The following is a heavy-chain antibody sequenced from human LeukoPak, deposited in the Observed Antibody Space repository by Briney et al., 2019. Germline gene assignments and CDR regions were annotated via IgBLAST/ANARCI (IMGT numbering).Heavy chain of an antibody. CDR2: VNQGGSET. CDR1: GFSFNTYW. J-gene: IGHJ6*03. D-gene: IGHD5-18*01. V-gene: IGHV3-7*01. Sequence: SGGSLRLSCAASGFSFNTYWMTWVRQAPGKGLEWVANVNQGGSETYYVDAVKGRFIISRDNAKNSLYLQMNSLRAEDTAVYYCAREESSGYSYGRTYYYYYMDVWGKGTTVTVSS. CDR3: AREESSGYSYGRTYYYYYMDV.